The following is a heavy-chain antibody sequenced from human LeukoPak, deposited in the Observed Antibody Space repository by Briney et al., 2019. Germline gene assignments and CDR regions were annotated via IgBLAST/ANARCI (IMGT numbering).Heavy chain of an antibody. D-gene: IGHD3-3*01. J-gene: IGHJ4*02. V-gene: IGHV3-73*01. Sequence: PGGSLKLSCAASGFTFSGSAMHWVRQASGKGLEWVGRIRSKADSYATAYAASVKGRFTISRDDSENTAYLQMNSLRVDDTAVYYCASPYQSYDYWSAFGWGQGTLVTVSS. CDR2: IRSKADSYAT. CDR1: GFTFSGSA. CDR3: ASPYQSYDYWSAFG.